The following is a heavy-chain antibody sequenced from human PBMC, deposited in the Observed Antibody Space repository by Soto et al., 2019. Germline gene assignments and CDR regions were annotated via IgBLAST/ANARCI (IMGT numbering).Heavy chain of an antibody. CDR1: GVSISSGGYS. Sequence: SETLSLTCAVSGVSISSGGYSWSWIRQPPGKGLEWIGYIYHSGSTYYNPSLKSRVTISVDTSKNQFSLKLRSVTAADTAVYYCARRSRWYYYGTASYYNLWLDPWGQGTLVTVSS. V-gene: IGHV4-30-2*03. J-gene: IGHJ5*02. CDR3: ARRSRWYYYGTASYYNLWLDP. CDR2: IYHSGST. D-gene: IGHD3-10*01.